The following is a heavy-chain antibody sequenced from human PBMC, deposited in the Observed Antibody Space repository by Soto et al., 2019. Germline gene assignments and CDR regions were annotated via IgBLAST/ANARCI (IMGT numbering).Heavy chain of an antibody. J-gene: IGHJ5*02. CDR3: VRDHNVLGSYAPWFDP. CDR2: ISTNGGST. D-gene: IGHD3-16*01. V-gene: IGHV3-64*04. CDR1: GFTFSIYA. Sequence: SLRLSCSASGFTFSIYAMHWVRQAPGKGLEYVSSISTNGGSTDYADSVKGRFTISRDNSKNTLFLQMNSLRAEDTAVYYCVRDHNVLGSYAPWFDPWGQGTLVTVSS.